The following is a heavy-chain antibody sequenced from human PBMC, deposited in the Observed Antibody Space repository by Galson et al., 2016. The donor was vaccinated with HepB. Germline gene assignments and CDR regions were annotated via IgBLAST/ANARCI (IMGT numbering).Heavy chain of an antibody. CDR2: NSRDSGII. J-gene: IGHJ4*02. Sequence: SLRLSCAASGFTFSNHAMHWVRQAPGKGLEWVSHNSRDSGIIDYADSVKGRFTVSRDNGKNSLFLQMNSLRAEDTAVYYCVRDNDWAFDYWGQGILVTV. CDR1: GFTFSNHA. V-gene: IGHV3-48*01. D-gene: IGHD1-1*01. CDR3: VRDNDWAFDY.